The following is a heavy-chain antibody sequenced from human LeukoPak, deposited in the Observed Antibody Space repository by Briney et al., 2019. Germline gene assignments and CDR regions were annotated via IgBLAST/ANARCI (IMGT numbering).Heavy chain of an antibody. CDR3: ARAGNWFDP. Sequence: SETLSLTCAVYGGSFSGYYWSWIRQPPGKGLEWIGEINHSGSTNYNSSLKSRVTISVDTSKNQFSLKLSSVTAADTAVYYCARAGNWFDPWGQGTLVTVSS. J-gene: IGHJ5*02. V-gene: IGHV4-34*01. CDR2: INHSGST. CDR1: GGSFSGYY. D-gene: IGHD3-10*01.